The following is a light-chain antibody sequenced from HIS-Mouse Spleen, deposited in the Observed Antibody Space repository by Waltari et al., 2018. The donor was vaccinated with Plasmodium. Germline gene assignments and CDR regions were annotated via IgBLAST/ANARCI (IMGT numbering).Light chain of an antibody. CDR3: SSYTSSSTLV. Sequence: QSALTQPASVSGSPGQSITISCTGTSSDVGGYNYVSWYQQHPGKAPKVMIYGVSNRPSGGSNRFSGSKSGNTASLTSSGLQAEDEADYYCSSYTSSSTLVFGGGTKLTVL. CDR2: GVS. CDR1: SSDVGGYNY. J-gene: IGLJ2*01. V-gene: IGLV2-14*01.